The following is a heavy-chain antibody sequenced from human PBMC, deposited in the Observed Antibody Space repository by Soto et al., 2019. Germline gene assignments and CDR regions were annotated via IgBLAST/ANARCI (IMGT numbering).Heavy chain of an antibody. V-gene: IGHV3-48*03. CDR3: VNEKTVMDSGYDAFHV. J-gene: IGHJ3*01. CDR1: GFDFSSYE. Sequence: PGGSLRLSCAASGFDFSSYEMDCVRQAPGKGLEWVANIKSAGTITFYTDSVKGRFTIYRDNVKNLLYLEMNSLRADDTALYYCVNEKTVMDSGYDAFHVWGPGTMVTVSS. CDR2: IKSAGTIT. D-gene: IGHD5-12*01.